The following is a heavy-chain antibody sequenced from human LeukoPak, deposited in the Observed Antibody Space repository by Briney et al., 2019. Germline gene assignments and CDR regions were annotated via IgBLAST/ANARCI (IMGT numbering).Heavy chain of an antibody. CDR3: ARGPLPAATYNWFDP. J-gene: IGHJ5*02. CDR2: INTNTGNP. D-gene: IGHD6-13*01. CDR1: GYTFTSYG. V-gene: IGHV7-4-1*02. Sequence: ASVKVSCKASGYTFTSYGISWVRQAPGQGLEWMGWINTNTGNPTYAQGFAGRFVFSLDTSVSTAYLQISSLKAEDTAVYYCARGPLPAATYNWFDPWGQGTLVTVSS.